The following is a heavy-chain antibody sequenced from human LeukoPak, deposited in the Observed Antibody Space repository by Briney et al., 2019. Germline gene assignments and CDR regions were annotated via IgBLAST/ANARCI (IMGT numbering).Heavy chain of an antibody. J-gene: IGHJ4*02. D-gene: IGHD3-10*01. CDR1: GGSISSGDYY. Sequence: SETLSLTCTVSGGSISSGDYYWSWLRQPPGKGLEGIGYIYYSGSTYYNPSLKSRVTISVDTSKNQFSLKLSSVTAADTAVYYCAARPYGSGIFDYWGQGTLVTVSS. CDR3: AARPYGSGIFDY. CDR2: IYYSGST. V-gene: IGHV4-30-4*01.